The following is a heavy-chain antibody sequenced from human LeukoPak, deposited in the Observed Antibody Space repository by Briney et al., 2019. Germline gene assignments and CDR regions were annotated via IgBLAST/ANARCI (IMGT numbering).Heavy chain of an antibody. V-gene: IGHV1-18*01. CDR3: ARGPAVSSMVPYYYYGMDV. D-gene: IGHD2-8*01. J-gene: IGHJ6*02. CDR2: VSGYNGNT. CDR1: GYTFTSYG. Sequence: GASVKVSCKASGYTFTSYGINWVRQAPGQGPEWMGWVSGYNGNTNYAQKVQGRVTVTTDTSTSTAYMELRGLRSDDTAVYYCARGPAVSSMVPYYYYGMDVWGQGTTVTVSS.